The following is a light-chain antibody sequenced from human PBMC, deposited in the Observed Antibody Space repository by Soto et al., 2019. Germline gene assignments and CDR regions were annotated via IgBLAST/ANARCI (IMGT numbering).Light chain of an antibody. CDR1: QGISSA. CDR2: DAS. J-gene: IGKJ1*01. Sequence: AIQLTQSPSSLSASVGDRVTITCRASQGISSALAWYQQQPGKAPKLLIYDASSLESGVPSRFSGSGSGTDFTLTISSLQPEDFATYYCQQFNSYPLTSGQGTKAEIK. V-gene: IGKV1-13*02. CDR3: QQFNSYPLT.